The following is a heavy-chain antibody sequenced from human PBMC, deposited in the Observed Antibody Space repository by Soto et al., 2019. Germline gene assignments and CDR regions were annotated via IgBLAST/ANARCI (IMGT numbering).Heavy chain of an antibody. Sequence: QLQLQESGPGLVKPSETLSLTCTVSGGSISSSSYYWGWIRQPPEKGLEWIGNIYYSGSTYYNPSLKTRLTMSVDTSKNQFSLKLSSVTAADTAVYYCARHGAHCGGDCPFEYWGQGTLVTVSS. V-gene: IGHV4-39*01. D-gene: IGHD2-21*02. CDR3: ARHGAHCGGDCPFEY. J-gene: IGHJ4*02. CDR1: GGSISSSSYY. CDR2: IYYSGST.